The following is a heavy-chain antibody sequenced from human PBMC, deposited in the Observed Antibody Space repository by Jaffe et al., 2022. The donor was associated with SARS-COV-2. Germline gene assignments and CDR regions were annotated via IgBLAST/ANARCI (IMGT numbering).Heavy chain of an antibody. CDR2: IHPSGGST. CDR3: ARAKGPERWPVDAFDI. J-gene: IGHJ3*02. Sequence: QVQLVQSGAEVKRPGASVKLSCKASGYMFTSQYLHWLRQAPGQGLEWVGIIHPSGGSTAYEPRLHGRVTMTRDTSTSTIYLELDRLTSDDTAVYYCARAKGPERWPVDAFDIWGQGTVVTVSS. V-gene: IGHV1-46*04. D-gene: IGHD1-26*01. CDR1: GYMFTSQY.